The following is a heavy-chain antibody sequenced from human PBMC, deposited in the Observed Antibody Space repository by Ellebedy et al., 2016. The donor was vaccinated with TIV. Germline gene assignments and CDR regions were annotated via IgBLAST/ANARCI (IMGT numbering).Heavy chain of an antibody. Sequence: GGSLRLSXAASGFTFSNYAMSWVRQAPGTGLEWVSSISGSGSSTYYAASVKGRFTISRDNSKNTLYLQMDNLRVEDTALYYCAKSMAISPLSAIDSWGQGTPVTVSS. CDR3: AKSMAISPLSAIDS. J-gene: IGHJ4*02. V-gene: IGHV3-23*01. CDR1: GFTFSNYA. CDR2: ISGSGSST. D-gene: IGHD5-24*01.